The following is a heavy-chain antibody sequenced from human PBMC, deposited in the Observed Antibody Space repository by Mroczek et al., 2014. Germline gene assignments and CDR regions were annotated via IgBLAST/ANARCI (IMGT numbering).Heavy chain of an antibody. J-gene: IGHJ4*02. CDR1: GFTFSSYA. CDR3: ARPRSSSGRMLLDY. Sequence: ESGGGVVQPGRSLRLSCAASGFTFSSYAMHWVRQAPGKGLEWVAVISYDGSNKYYADSVKGRFTISRDNSKNTLYLQMNSLRAEDTAVYYCARPRSSSGRMLLDYWGQGTLVTVSS. CDR2: ISYDGSNK. V-gene: IGHV3-30-3*01. D-gene: IGHD6-19*01.